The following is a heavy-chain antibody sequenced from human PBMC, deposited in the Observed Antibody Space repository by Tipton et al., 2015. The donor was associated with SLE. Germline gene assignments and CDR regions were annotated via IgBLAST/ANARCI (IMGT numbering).Heavy chain of an antibody. J-gene: IGHJ4*02. D-gene: IGHD7-27*01. Sequence: RSLRLSCAASGFTLSSYAMHWVRQAPGKGLEWVAAISYDGSNKYNADSVKGRFTISRDNSKNTLYLQMNSLRAEDTAVYYCARVLTGLDSFFDYWGQGTLVTVSS. CDR1: GFTLSSYA. CDR3: ARVLTGLDSFFDY. V-gene: IGHV3-30*04. CDR2: ISYDGSNK.